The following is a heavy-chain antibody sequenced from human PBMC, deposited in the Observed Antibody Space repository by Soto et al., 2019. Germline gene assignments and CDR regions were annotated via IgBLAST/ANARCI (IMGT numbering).Heavy chain of an antibody. D-gene: IGHD6-13*01. V-gene: IGHV4-59*01. Sequence: SETLSLTCTVSGGSISSYYWSWIRQPPGKGLEWIGYIYYSGSTNYNPSLKSRVTISVDTSKNQFSLKLSSVTAADTAVYYCARDPGAIAAAGVFDYWGQGTLVTVSS. CDR1: GGSISSYY. J-gene: IGHJ4*02. CDR2: IYYSGST. CDR3: ARDPGAIAAAGVFDY.